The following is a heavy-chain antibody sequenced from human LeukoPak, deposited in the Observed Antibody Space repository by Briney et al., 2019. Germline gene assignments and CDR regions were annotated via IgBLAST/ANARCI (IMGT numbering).Heavy chain of an antibody. CDR2: IYYSGST. J-gene: IGHJ6*03. CDR1: GGSISSYY. V-gene: IGHV4-59*01. Sequence: SETLSLTCTVSGGSISSYYWSWVRQPPGKGLEWIGYIYYSGSTNYNPSLKGRVTISVHTSKNQFSLKLSSVTAADTAVYYCARGGKLGIYSYYYYMDVWGKGTTVTVSS. CDR3: ARGGKLGIYSYYYYMDV. D-gene: IGHD7-27*01.